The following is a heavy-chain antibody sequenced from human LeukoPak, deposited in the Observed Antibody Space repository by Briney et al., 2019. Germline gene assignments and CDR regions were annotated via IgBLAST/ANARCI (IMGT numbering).Heavy chain of an antibody. J-gene: IGHJ2*01. Sequence: GGSLRLSCAASGLNFNDNDMDWVRQAPGRGLEWVAVIWDDGSNKYYAESVKGRFTISRDISKNMLYLQMNSLRVEDTAVYYCAKERGGQDWDFDLWGRGTLVTVSS. CDR2: IWDDGSNK. CDR3: AKERGGQDWDFDL. V-gene: IGHV3-33*06. CDR1: GLNFNDND. D-gene: IGHD3-10*01.